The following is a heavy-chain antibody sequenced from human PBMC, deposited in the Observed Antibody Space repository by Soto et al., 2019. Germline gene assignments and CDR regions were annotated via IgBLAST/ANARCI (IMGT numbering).Heavy chain of an antibody. CDR2: IYYSGST. D-gene: IGHD3-22*01. CDR3: ARSTYYYDSSGYYQG. J-gene: IGHJ4*02. V-gene: IGHV4-61*01. Sequence: SDTLSLTCTVSGGSVSSGSYYWSWIRQPPGKGLEWIGYIYYSGSTNYNPSLKSRVTISVDTSKNQFSLKLSSVTAADTAVYYCARSTYYYDSSGYYQGWGQGTLVTVSS. CDR1: GGSVSSGSYY.